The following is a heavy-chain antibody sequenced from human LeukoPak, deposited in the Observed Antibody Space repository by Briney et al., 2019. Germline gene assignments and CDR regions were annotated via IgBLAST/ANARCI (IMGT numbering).Heavy chain of an antibody. J-gene: IGHJ6*03. CDR3: AKDKTIFGGRFCYMDV. CDR2: ITWNSGDI. CDR1: GFTLDDYA. Sequence: PGGSLRLSCAASGFTLDDYAMHWVRQVPGKGLEWVSGITWNSGDIGYADSVKGRFTISRENAKKSLHLQMNSLRDEDSGLYYCAKDKTIFGGRFCYMDVWGKGTTVTVSS. D-gene: IGHD3-3*01. V-gene: IGHV3-9*01.